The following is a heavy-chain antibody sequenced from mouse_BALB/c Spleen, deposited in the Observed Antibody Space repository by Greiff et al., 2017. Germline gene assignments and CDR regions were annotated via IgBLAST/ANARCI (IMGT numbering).Heavy chain of an antibody. D-gene: IGHD2-4*01. CDR2: ISSGGSYT. CDR3: ASTMTTPGKAWFAY. V-gene: IGHV5-6*01. J-gene: IGHJ3*01. CDR1: GFTFSSYG. Sequence: EVKLMESGGDLVKPGGSLKLSCAASGFTFSSYGMSWVRQTPDKRLEWVATISSGGSYTYYPDSVKGRFTISRDNAKNTLYLQMSSLKSEDTAMYYCASTMTTPGKAWFAYWGQGTLVTVSA.